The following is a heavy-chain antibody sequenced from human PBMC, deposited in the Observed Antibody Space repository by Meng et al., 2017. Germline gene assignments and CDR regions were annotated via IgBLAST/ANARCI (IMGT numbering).Heavy chain of an antibody. V-gene: IGHV3-15*01. CDR1: GFTFSNAW. D-gene: IGHD6-13*01. CDR2: IKSNADGGTT. Sequence: EVQLVESGGGLVKAGGSLRLSWSASGFTFSNAWMSWVRQAPGKGLEWVGRIKSNADGGTTDYAAPVKGRFSISRDDSKNTLYLQMDSLINEDTAVYFCATGAAAADHWGQGTLVTVSS. J-gene: IGHJ4*02. CDR3: ATGAAAADH.